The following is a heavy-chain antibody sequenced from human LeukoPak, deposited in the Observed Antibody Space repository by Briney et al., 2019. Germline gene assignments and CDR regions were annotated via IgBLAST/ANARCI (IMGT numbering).Heavy chain of an antibody. V-gene: IGHV3-21*01. CDR3: APFQDILTGYYLLDY. J-gene: IGHJ4*02. CDR2: IGSSSYI. Sequence: GGSPRLSCAASGFTFSSYSMIWVRQAPGKGLEWVSSIGSSSYIYYVDSVKGRFTISRDNAKNSLYLQMNSLRAEDTAVYYCAPFQDILTGYYLLDYWGQGILVTVSS. D-gene: IGHD3-9*01. CDR1: GFTFSSYS.